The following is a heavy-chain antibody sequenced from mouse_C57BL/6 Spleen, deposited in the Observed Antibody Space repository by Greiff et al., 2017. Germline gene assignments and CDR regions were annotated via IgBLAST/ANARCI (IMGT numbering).Heavy chain of an antibody. CDR1: GYTFTSYG. Sequence: VQLQQSGAELARPGASVKLSCKASGYTFTSYGISWVQQRTGQGLAWIGAIYTRSGNTYYNEKFKGKATLTTDKSSSTAYMELRSLTSEDSAVYFFARCGECYYARDDWGQGTSVTVSS. CDR2: IYTRSGNT. V-gene: IGHV1-81*01. J-gene: IGHJ4*01. CDR3: ARCGECYYARDD.